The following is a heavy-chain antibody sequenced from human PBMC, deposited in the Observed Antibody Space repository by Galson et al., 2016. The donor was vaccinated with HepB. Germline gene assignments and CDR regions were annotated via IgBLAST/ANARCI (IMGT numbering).Heavy chain of an antibody. CDR2: ISWNSGNT. J-gene: IGHJ5*02. Sequence: LSLTCTVSGGSISDIYWSWIRQPPGKGLEWVSGISWNSGNTDYVDSVKGRLTISRDNAKNSLYLQMNSLRPEDTALYYCAKSGTYSSSSGWFDPWGQGTLVTVSS. CDR3: AKSGTYSSSSGWFDP. D-gene: IGHD6-6*01. CDR1: GGSISDIY. V-gene: IGHV3-9*01.